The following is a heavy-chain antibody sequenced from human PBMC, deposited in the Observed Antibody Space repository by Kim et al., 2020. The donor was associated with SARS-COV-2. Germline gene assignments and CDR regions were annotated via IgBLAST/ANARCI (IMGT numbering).Heavy chain of an antibody. CDR1: GGSISSGDYY. D-gene: IGHD5-18*01. V-gene: IGHV4-30-4*01. J-gene: IGHJ6*02. Sequence: SETLSLTCTVSGGSISSGDYYWSWIRQPPGKGLEWIGYIYYSGSTYYNPSLKSRVTISVDTSKNQFSLKLSSVTAADTAVYYCARDAAMVNYYYGMDVWGQGTTVTVSS. CDR3: ARDAAMVNYYYGMDV. CDR2: IYYSGST.